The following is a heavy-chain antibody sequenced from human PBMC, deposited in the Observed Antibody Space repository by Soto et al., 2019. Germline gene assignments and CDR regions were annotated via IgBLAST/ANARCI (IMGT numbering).Heavy chain of an antibody. Sequence: EVQLVESGGGVVRPGGSLRLSCAASGFTFDDYGMSWVRQAPGKGLEWVSGINWNGGSTGYADSVKGRFTISRDNAKNSLYLQMNSLRAEDTALYHGAGYCSGGSCHAGWYFDLWGRGTLVTVSS. CDR1: GFTFDDYG. D-gene: IGHD2-15*01. CDR3: AGYCSGGSCHAGWYFDL. CDR2: INWNGGST. J-gene: IGHJ2*01. V-gene: IGHV3-20*01.